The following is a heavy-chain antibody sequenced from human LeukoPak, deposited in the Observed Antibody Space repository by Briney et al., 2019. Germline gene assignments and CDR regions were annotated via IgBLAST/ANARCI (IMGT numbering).Heavy chain of an antibody. CDR2: INPNSGGT. J-gene: IGHJ6*03. CDR1: GYTFTGYF. D-gene: IGHD3-16*01. V-gene: IGHV1-2*02. CDR3: AKSGGGDYYYYYYMDV. Sequence: ASVKVSCKASGYTFTGYFMHWVRQAPGQALEWMGWINPNSGGTNYAQKFQGRVTMTRDTSISTAYMELSRLRSDDTAVYYCAKSGGGDYYYYYYMDVWGKGTTVTVSS.